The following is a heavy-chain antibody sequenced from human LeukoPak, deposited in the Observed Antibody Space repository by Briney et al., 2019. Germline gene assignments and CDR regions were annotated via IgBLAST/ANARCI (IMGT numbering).Heavy chain of an antibody. CDR1: GYTFTSYA. V-gene: IGHV1-3*01. CDR2: INAGNGNT. CDR3: ARDLKEGVWFGEPLGY. J-gene: IGHJ4*02. Sequence: GSSVKVSCKASGYTFTSYAMHWVRQAPGQRLEWMGWINAGNGNTKYSQKFQGRVTITRDTSASTAYMELSSLRSEDTAVYYCARDLKEGVWFGEPLGYWGQGTLVTVSS. D-gene: IGHD3-10*01.